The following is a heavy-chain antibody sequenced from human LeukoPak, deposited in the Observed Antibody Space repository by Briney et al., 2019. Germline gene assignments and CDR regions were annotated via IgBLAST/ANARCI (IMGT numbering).Heavy chain of an antibody. Sequence: SETLSLTCTVSGGSISSYYWSWIRQPPGKGREWSGYINYRGSTDYNPSLKSRVTFSVDTSKNQFSLRLSSVTAADTAVYYCGRRTYYDTLTGYNYWYFDLWGRGTLVTVSS. J-gene: IGHJ2*01. CDR3: GRRTYYDTLTGYNYWYFDL. CDR2: INYRGST. CDR1: GGSISSYY. D-gene: IGHD3-9*01. V-gene: IGHV4-59*01.